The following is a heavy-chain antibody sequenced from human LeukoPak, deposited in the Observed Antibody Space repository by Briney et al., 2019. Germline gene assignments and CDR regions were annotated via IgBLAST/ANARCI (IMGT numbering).Heavy chain of an antibody. CDR1: GFTFSNYW. V-gene: IGHV3-74*01. J-gene: IGHJ4*02. Sequence: SGESLRLSCAASGFTFSNYWMHWVRQAPGKGLVWVSRINSDGISTGYADSVKGRSTVSRDNAKKTLYLQMNSLRAEDTAVYYCARDVGNFDYWGQGTLVTVSS. CDR3: ARDVGNFDY. CDR2: INSDGIST.